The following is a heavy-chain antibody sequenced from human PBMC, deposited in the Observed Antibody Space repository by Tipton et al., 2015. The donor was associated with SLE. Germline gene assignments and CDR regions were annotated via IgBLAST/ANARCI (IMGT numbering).Heavy chain of an antibody. Sequence: GSLRLSCAASGFTFSRYWMHWVRQAPGKGLVWGSRINSDGSSTNYADSVKGRFTISRDNAKNTLYLQMNSLRAEDTAVYYCARVHYDFWEHMDVGGKGTTVTVSS. CDR3: ARVHYDFWEHMDV. CDR1: GFTFSRYW. CDR2: INSDGSST. V-gene: IGHV3-74*01. J-gene: IGHJ6*03. D-gene: IGHD3-3*01.